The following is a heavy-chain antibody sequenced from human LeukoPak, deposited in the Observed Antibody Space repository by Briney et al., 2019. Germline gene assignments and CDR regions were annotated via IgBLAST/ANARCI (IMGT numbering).Heavy chain of an antibody. D-gene: IGHD6-13*01. Sequence: SETLSLTCTVSGGSISSSSYYWGWIRQPPGKGLEWIGRIYYSGSTYYNPSLKSRVPISVETSKTQFSLKMRAVTAADTAVYYCARLPAGSRYSSSLYRILWGQGTLVTVFS. CDR1: GGSISSSSYY. J-gene: IGHJ4*02. V-gene: IGHV4-39*01. CDR2: IYYSGST. CDR3: ARLPAGSRYSSSLYRIL.